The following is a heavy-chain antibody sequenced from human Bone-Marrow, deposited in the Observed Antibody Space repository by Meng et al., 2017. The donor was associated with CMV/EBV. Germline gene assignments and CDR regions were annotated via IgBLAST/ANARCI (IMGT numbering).Heavy chain of an antibody. Sequence: QFQGMHFEAEVKKPAASVKVSCKASGSTLTSYGISWLRQAPGQGLEWMGWISAYNVNTNYAQKLQGRVTMTTDTSTSTAYMELRSLRSDDTAVYYCARDDYDFWSGYPKYFQHWGQGTLVTVSS. J-gene: IGHJ1*01. D-gene: IGHD3-3*01. CDR3: ARDDYDFWSGYPKYFQH. CDR1: GSTLTSYG. CDR2: ISAYNVNT. V-gene: IGHV1-18*01.